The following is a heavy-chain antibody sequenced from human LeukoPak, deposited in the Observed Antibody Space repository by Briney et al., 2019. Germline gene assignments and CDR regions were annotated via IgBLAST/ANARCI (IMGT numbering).Heavy chain of an antibody. J-gene: IGHJ3*02. CDR2: ISAYNGNT. D-gene: IGHD3-16*02. V-gene: IGHV1-18*04. CDR3: ARGGRYSDAFDI. Sequence: ASVKVSCTASGYTFTSYYMHWVRQAPGQGLEWMGWISAYNGNTNYAQKLQGRVTMTTDTSTSTAYMELRSLRSDDTAVYYCARGGRYSDAFDIWGQGTMVTVSS. CDR1: GYTFTSYY.